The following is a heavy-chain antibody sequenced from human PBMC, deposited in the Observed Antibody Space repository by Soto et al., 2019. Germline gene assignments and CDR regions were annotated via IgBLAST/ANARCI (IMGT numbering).Heavy chain of an antibody. CDR3: AREVAGSEYYFDY. CDR2: IYYSGST. Sequence: PSDTLSITSTVSGGSMCSSGYSGAWIRQPPGKGLEWIGSIYYSGSTYYNPSLKSRVTISVDTSKNQFSLKLSSVTAADTAVYYCAREVAGSEYYFDYWGQGTLVTVSS. CDR1: GGSMCSSGYS. V-gene: IGHV4-39*02. D-gene: IGHD3-10*01. J-gene: IGHJ4*02.